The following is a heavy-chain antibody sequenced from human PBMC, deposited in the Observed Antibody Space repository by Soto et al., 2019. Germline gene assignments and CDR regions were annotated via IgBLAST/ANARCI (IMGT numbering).Heavy chain of an antibody. J-gene: IGHJ4*02. CDR1: GGSISSYY. CDR3: ARWAAPLNFDY. V-gene: IGHV4-59*01. D-gene: IGHD2-15*01. CDR2: IYYSGST. Sequence: QVQLQESGPGLVKPSETLSLTCTVSGGSISSYYWSWIRQPPGKGLEWIGYIYYSGSTNYNPSLKSRVTISVDTSKNQFSLKLSSVTAADTAVYYCARWAAPLNFDYWGQGTLVTVSS.